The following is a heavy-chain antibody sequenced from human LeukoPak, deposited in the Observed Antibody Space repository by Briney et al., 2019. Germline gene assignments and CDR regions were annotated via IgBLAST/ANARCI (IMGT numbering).Heavy chain of an antibody. CDR1: GGSISSSNW. V-gene: IGHV4-4*02. Sequence: SETLSLTCAVSGGSISSSNWWSWVRQPPGKGLEWIGETYHSGSTNYNPSLKSRVTISVDKSKNQFSLKLSSMTAADTAVYYCARTDGGIAAAGVDYWGQGTLVTVSS. CDR2: TYHSGST. CDR3: ARTDGGIAAAGVDY. D-gene: IGHD6-13*01. J-gene: IGHJ4*02.